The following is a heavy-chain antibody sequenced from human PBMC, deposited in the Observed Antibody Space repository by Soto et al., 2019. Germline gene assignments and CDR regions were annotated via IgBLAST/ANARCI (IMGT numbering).Heavy chain of an antibody. CDR2: VSSDGKVT. V-gene: IGHV3-30*04. Sequence: QVQLVESGGGMVQVGTSLRLSCAGSGFTFNSLSLHWVRQGPDKGLEGVAVVSSDGKVTYYADSVKGRFTVSRDNSTNTMYLQASSLRAEDTAVYYCAREPYGDSQYFDYWGPGTPVTVSS. J-gene: IGHJ4*02. CDR3: AREPYGDSQYFDY. D-gene: IGHD2-21*02. CDR1: GFTFNSLS.